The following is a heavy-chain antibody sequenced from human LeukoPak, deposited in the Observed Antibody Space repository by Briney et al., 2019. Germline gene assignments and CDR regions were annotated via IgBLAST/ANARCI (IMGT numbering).Heavy chain of an antibody. CDR1: GGSISSSNW. CDR2: IYHSGST. J-gene: IGHJ4*02. D-gene: IGHD5-18*01. CDR3: ARDGYSYGPEDY. Sequence: SETLSLTCAVSGGSISSSNWWSWVRQPLGKGLEWIGEIYHSGSTNYNPSLKSRVTISVDKSKNQFSLKLSSVTAADTAVYYCARDGYSYGPEDYWGQGTLVTVSS. V-gene: IGHV4-4*02.